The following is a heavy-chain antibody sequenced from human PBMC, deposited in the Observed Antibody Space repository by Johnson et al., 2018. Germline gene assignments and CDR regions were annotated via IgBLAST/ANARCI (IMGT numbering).Heavy chain of an antibody. D-gene: IGHD2-15*01. CDR2: IGNTGSTI. V-gene: IGHV3-48*01. J-gene: IGHJ1*01. Sequence: EVQLLESGGGLVQPGGSLTLSCAASGFTFSSYSMNWVRQAPGKGLEWVSYIGNTGSTIHYADSLKGRFTISRDNARDSLYLQVNSLRVEDTAVYYCVRDGAVGYGSGWIRYFQHWGQGTLVTVSS. CDR3: VRDGAVGYGSGWIRYFQH. CDR1: GFTFSSYS.